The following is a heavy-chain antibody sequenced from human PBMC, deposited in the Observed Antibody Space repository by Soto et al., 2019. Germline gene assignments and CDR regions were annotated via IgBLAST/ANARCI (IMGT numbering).Heavy chain of an antibody. V-gene: IGHV3-23*01. D-gene: IGHD3-10*01. CDR1: GFIFSTYV. J-gene: IGHJ4*02. CDR2: VSVSGGST. Sequence: EVQLLESGGGLVQPGGSLRLSCAASGFIFSTYVMTWVRQAPGKGLEWVSSVSVSGGSTYYADSVKGRLTISRDNSKSMLYLQMNSLRAEDTAVYYCAKVTGGSGSDFWGQGTLVTVSS. CDR3: AKVTGGSGSDF.